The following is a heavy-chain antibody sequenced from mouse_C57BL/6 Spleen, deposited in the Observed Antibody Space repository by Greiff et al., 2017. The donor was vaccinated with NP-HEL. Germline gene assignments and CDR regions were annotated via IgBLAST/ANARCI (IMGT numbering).Heavy chain of an antibody. J-gene: IGHJ2*01. CDR3: SKDYYGPDY. V-gene: IGHV1-22*01. CDR2: INPNNGGT. CDR1: GYTFTDYN. D-gene: IGHD1-2*01. Sequence: VQLQQSGPELVKPGASVKMSCKASGYTFTDYNMHWVKQSHGKSLEWIGYINPNNGGTSSTQKFKGKATLTVNKSSSTAYMELRSLTSEDSAVYYCSKDYYGPDYWGQGTTLTVSS.